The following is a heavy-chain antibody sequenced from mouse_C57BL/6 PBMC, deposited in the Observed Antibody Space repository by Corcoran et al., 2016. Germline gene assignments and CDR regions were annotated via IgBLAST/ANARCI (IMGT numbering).Heavy chain of an antibody. J-gene: IGHJ4*01. CDR2: ITHSGET. CDR3: AGDSSGYYAMDY. CDR1: GFPITSGYY. D-gene: IGHD3-2*02. V-gene: IGHV12-3*01. Sequence: QMQLQESGPGLVKPSQSLFLTCSITGFPITSGYYWIWIRQSPGKPLEWMGYITHSGETFYNPSLQRPISITRETSKNQFFLQLNSVTTEDTAMYYCAGDSSGYYAMDYWGQGTSVTVSS.